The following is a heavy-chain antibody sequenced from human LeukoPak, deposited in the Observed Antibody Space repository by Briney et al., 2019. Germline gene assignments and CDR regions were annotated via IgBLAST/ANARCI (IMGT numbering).Heavy chain of an antibody. J-gene: IGHJ4*02. Sequence: PSETLSLTCTVSGGSISSYYWSWIRQPPGKGLEWIGYIYYSGSTNYNPSVKSRVTISVDTSKNQLSLKLTSVTAADTAVYYCARGARVTPLDYWGQGTLLAVSS. CDR2: IYYSGST. D-gene: IGHD2-21*02. CDR3: ARGARVTPLDY. V-gene: IGHV4-59*01. CDR1: GGSISSYY.